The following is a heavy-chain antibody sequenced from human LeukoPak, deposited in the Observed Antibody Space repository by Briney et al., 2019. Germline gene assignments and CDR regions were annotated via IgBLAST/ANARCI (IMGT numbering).Heavy chain of an antibody. CDR3: AREYVDHFDY. CDR2: IKLDGSEK. CDR1: GFTFGKYW. Sequence: GGSLRLSCVASGFTFGKYWMSWVRQAPGKGLEWVANIKLDGSEKNYVDSVKGRFTISRDNTKNSLYLQMNSLRVEDTAVFYCAREYVDHFDYWGQGTLVTVSS. D-gene: IGHD3-16*01. V-gene: IGHV3-7*03. J-gene: IGHJ4*02.